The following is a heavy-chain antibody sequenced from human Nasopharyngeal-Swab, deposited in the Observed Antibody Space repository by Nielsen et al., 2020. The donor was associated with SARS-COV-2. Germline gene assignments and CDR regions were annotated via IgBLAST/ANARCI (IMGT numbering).Heavy chain of an antibody. D-gene: IGHD6-13*01. CDR3: ATGAAQSRFDY. CDR2: INPSGGST. Sequence: ASVMVSCKASGYTFTSYYMLWVRQPPGQGLEWMGIINPSGGSTSYAQKFQGRVTMTRDTSTSTVYMELSSLRSEDTAVYYCATGAAQSRFDYWGQGTLVTVSS. V-gene: IGHV1-46*01. J-gene: IGHJ4*02. CDR1: GYTFTSYY.